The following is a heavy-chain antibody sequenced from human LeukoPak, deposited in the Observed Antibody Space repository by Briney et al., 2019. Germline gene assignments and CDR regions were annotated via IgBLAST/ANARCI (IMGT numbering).Heavy chain of an antibody. CDR1: GFTVSSSF. D-gene: IGHD4-23*01. CDR2: IYSGGST. V-gene: IGHV3-53*01. Sequence: GGSLRLSCAASGFTVSSSFMSWVRQAPGRGLEWVSVIYSGGSTYYADSVKGRFTISRDNSKNTVSLQMNSLRAEDTAVYYCAGGADRWNYFDYWGQGTLVTVSS. J-gene: IGHJ4*02. CDR3: AGGADRWNYFDY.